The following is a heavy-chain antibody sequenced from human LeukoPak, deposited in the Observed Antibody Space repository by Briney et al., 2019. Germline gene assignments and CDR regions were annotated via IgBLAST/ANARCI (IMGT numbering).Heavy chain of an antibody. D-gene: IGHD6-19*01. CDR3: ARRDISSGWSFDY. CDR2: IHTSGST. Sequence: SETLSLTCSVSGGSISNYHWSWIRQPAGKGLEWIGQIHTSGSTNYNPPLKSRVSMSIDTTEDQVSLTIRSVTAADTAFYYCARRDISSGWSFDYWGQGTLVTVSS. J-gene: IGHJ4*02. V-gene: IGHV4-4*07. CDR1: GGSISNYH.